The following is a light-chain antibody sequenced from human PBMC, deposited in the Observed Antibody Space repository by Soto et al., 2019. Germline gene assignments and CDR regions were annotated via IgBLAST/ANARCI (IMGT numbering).Light chain of an antibody. J-gene: IGKJ4*01. Sequence: EIVMTQSPATLSVSPGETATLSCRASQSVSSSLAWYQQKPGQAPRLLVYGMSIRATGVPVRFSGSGSGTEFTLTISSLQSEAFSVYYCHQYNSWPPITFGGGTKLEMK. CDR2: GMS. CDR1: QSVSSS. CDR3: HQYNSWPPIT. V-gene: IGKV3D-15*01.